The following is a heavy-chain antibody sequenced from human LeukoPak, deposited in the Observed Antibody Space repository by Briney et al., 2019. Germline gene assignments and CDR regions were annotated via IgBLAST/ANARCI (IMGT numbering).Heavy chain of an antibody. CDR3: AKDKGSSWYYFDY. CDR2: ISWNSDSI. J-gene: IGHJ4*02. Sequence: GGSLRLSCAASGFTFDDYAMHWVRQAPGKGLEWVSGISWNSDSIGYADSVKGRFTISRDNAKNSLYLQMNSLRAEDTALYYCAKDKGSSWYYFDYWGQGTLVTVSS. D-gene: IGHD6-13*01. CDR1: GFTFDDYA. V-gene: IGHV3-9*01.